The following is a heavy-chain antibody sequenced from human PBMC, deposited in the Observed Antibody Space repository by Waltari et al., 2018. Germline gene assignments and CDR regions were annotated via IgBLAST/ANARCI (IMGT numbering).Heavy chain of an antibody. CDR2: IYHSGST. V-gene: IGHV4-38-2*01. Sequence: QVQLQESGPGLVKPSETLSLTCAVSGYSISSGYYWGWIRQPPGKGLEWIGSIYHSGSTYYHPSLKSRVTISVDTSKNQFSLKLSSVTAADTAVYYCARGDLGIHDYYGMDVWGQGTTVIVSS. J-gene: IGHJ6*02. CDR1: GYSISSGYY. D-gene: IGHD5-18*01. CDR3: ARGDLGIHDYYGMDV.